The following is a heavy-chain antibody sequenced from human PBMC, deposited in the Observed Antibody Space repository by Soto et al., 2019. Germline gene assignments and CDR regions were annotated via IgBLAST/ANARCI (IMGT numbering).Heavy chain of an antibody. V-gene: IGHV3-23*01. Sequence: PGGSLRLSCAGSGFTFSSFAMAWVRQAPGKGLEWVSIISASGANTDYADSVKGRFTVSRDNSKTTVYLEMNSLRAEDTAIYYSATGRGSYYTALDYWGQGA. J-gene: IGHJ4*02. CDR1: GFTFSSFA. D-gene: IGHD1-26*01. CDR2: ISASGANT. CDR3: ATGRGSYYTALDY.